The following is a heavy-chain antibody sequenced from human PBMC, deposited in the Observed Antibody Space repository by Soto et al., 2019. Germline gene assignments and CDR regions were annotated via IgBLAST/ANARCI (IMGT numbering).Heavy chain of an antibody. D-gene: IGHD1-1*01. V-gene: IGHV4-59*01. CDR3: ARLVTGGDAGTFWFDH. CDR1: GGSIHGYY. J-gene: IGHJ5*02. Sequence: SETLSLTCTVSGGSIHGYYWTWSRQAPGREMEWIGYMYYTGDTNYNPSLKSRVSISIDKSKNLFSLNLTSVTAADTAIYYCARLVTGGDAGTFWFDHWGQGTKVTVSS. CDR2: MYYTGDT.